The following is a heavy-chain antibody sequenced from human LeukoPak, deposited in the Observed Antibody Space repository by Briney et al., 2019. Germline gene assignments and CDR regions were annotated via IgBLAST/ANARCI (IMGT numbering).Heavy chain of an antibody. CDR3: ARVFDS. Sequence: SQTLSLTCTVSGGSVSTSDYYWGWIRQSPVKGLEWIGNVFYTGKTNYNPSLRRRATISIDTSKNQFSLKLTYVTAADTAVYYCARVFDSWGQGTLVTVSS. CDR2: VFYTGKT. CDR1: GGSVSTSDYY. J-gene: IGHJ4*02. V-gene: IGHV4-39*07.